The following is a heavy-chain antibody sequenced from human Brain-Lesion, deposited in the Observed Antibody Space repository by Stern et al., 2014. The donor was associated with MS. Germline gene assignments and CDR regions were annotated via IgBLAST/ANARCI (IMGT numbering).Heavy chain of an antibody. V-gene: IGHV4-39*01. Sequence: QVQLVQSGPGLVKPSETLSLTCTVSGGFISRSSYYWAWIRQPPGKGLEWIGSIYYSGSTGYNPSIKNRVTIPADTSTDQSSLNLTSVTAADTAIYYCARRELDGGFDLRYNWFDPWGQGTLVTVSS. J-gene: IGHJ5*02. D-gene: IGHD5-12*01. CDR3: ARRELDGGFDLRYNWFDP. CDR2: IYYSGST. CDR1: GGFISRSSYY.